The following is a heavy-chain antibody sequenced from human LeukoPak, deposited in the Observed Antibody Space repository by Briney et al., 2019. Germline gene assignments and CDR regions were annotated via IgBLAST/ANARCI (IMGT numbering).Heavy chain of an antibody. D-gene: IGHD6-19*01. J-gene: IGHJ4*02. CDR1: GFTFSSHA. Sequence: GGSLRLSCAASGFTFSSHAMSWVRQAPGKGLEWVSSISGSSSTIYFPDSVKGRFTISRDNAKNSLYLQMNGLRDEDTAVYYCARDAGSGYFDYWGQGTLVTVSS. V-gene: IGHV3-48*02. CDR2: ISGSSSTI. CDR3: ARDAGSGYFDY.